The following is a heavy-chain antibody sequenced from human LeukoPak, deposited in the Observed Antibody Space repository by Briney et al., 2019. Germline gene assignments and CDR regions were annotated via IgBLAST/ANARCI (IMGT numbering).Heavy chain of an antibody. CDR2: ISSSSSYI. CDR3: ARDLQSVPQGAFDI. CDR1: GFTFSSYS. J-gene: IGHJ3*02. V-gene: IGHV3-21*01. D-gene: IGHD4-11*01. Sequence: GGSLRLSCAASGFTFSSYSTNWVRQAPGKGLEWVSSISSSSSYIYYADSVKGRFTISRDNAKNSLYLQMNSLRAEDTAVYYCARDLQSVPQGAFDIWGQGTMVTVSS.